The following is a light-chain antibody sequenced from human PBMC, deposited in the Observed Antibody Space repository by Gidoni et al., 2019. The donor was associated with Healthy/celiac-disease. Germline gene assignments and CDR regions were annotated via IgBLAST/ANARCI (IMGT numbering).Light chain of an antibody. CDR1: QGISSY. CDR3: QHLNSYPLT. V-gene: IGKV1-9*01. J-gene: IGKJ4*01. Sequence: DIQLTQSPSFLSASVGDRVTITCRASQGISSYVAWYQQKPGKAPKLLIYAASTLQSGVPSRFSCSGSGTEFPLPLSSLQPEDFATYYCQHLNSYPLTFGGGTKVEIK. CDR2: AAS.